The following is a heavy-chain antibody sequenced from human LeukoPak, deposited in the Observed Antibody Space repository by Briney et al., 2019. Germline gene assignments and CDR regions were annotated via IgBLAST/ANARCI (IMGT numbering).Heavy chain of an antibody. D-gene: IGHD3-10*01. CDR3: ARGPYYGSGSYYNGDFDY. CDR2: INHSGST. CDR1: GGSFSGYY. Sequence: SETLSLTCAVYGGSFSGYYWSWIRQPPGKRLEWIGEINHSGSTNYNPSLKSRVTISVDTSKNQFSLKLSSVTAADTAVYYCARGPYYGSGSYYNGDFDYWGQGTLVTVSS. V-gene: IGHV4-34*01. J-gene: IGHJ4*02.